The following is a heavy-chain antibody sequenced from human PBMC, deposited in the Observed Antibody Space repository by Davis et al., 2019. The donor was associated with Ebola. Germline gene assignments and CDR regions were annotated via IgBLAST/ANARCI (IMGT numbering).Heavy chain of an antibody. Sequence: GESLKISCAASGFTFSSYAMSWVRQAPGKGLEWVSAISGSGGSTYYADSVKGRFTISRDNAKYSLFLQMNGLRDDDTALYFCAKDRGLALAGIPASMYFESWGQGTQVTVSS. V-gene: IGHV3-23*01. CDR2: ISGSGGST. J-gene: IGHJ4*02. CDR3: AKDRGLALAGIPASMYFES. D-gene: IGHD6-19*01. CDR1: GFTFSSYA.